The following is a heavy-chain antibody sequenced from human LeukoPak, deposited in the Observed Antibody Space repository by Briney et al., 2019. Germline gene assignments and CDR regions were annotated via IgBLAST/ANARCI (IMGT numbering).Heavy chain of an antibody. D-gene: IGHD1-14*01. J-gene: IGHJ6*03. V-gene: IGHV4-4*09. CDR3: ARLGVNGTTPSFYHYMDV. CDR2: IYTSGTT. Sequence: SETLSLTCTVSGASIGAYYWSWLRQPPGKELEWLGYIYTSGTTNSNPSLKSRVTVSVDTSKNQFSLKLTSVTAADTAVYYCARLGVNGTTPSFYHYMDVWGKGTSVTVSS. CDR1: GASIGAYY.